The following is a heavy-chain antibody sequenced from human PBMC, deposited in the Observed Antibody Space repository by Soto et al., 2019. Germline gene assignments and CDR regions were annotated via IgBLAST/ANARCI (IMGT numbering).Heavy chain of an antibody. J-gene: IGHJ4*02. D-gene: IGHD5-18*01. CDR2: ISGSGGST. V-gene: IGHV3-23*01. CDR1: GFTFSSYA. Sequence: GGSLRLSCAASGFTFSSYAMSWVRQAPGKGLEWVSAISGSGGSTYYADSVKGRFTISRDNSKNTLYLQMSSLRAEDAAVYDCDNDQGGFSYGFAYYFDYWGQGTLVTVSS. CDR3: DNDQGGFSYGFAYYFDY.